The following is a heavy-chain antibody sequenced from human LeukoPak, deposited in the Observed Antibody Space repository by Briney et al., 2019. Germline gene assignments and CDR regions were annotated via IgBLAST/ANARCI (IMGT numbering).Heavy chain of an antibody. J-gene: IGHJ4*02. V-gene: IGHV4-4*02. Sequence: SETLSLTCDVSGGSISSTNWWSWVRQPPRQGLEWIGEISLTGETNYNPSLNGRVTMSLDKSRNQLSLKLTSVTAADTAIYYCSRESGAFCPFGYWGQGTLVIVPP. CDR3: SRESGAFCPFGY. CDR2: ISLTGET. CDR1: GGSISSTNW. D-gene: IGHD1-26*01.